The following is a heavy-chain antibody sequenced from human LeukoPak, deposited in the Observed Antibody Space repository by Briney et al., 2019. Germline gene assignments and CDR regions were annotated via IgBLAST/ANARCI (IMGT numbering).Heavy chain of an antibody. J-gene: IGHJ6*03. CDR1: GGSISSSSYY. CDR3: ARRGVLRPPRTYYYYYYMDV. Sequence: PSETLSLTCTVSGGSISSSSYYWGWIRQPPGTGLEWIGEIYHSGSTNYNPSLKSRVTISVDTSKNQFSLKLSSVTAADTAVYYCARRGVLRPPRTYYYYYYMDVWGKGTTVTVSS. CDR2: IYHSGST. D-gene: IGHD3-10*01. V-gene: IGHV4-39*07.